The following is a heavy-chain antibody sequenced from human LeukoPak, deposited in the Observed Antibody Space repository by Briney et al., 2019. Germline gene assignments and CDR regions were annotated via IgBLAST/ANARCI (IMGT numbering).Heavy chain of an antibody. CDR3: ARPDTD. CDR1: GGSITSTTYF. CDR2: IYYSGTT. Sequence: SETLSLTCTVSGGSITSTTYFWGWIRQPPGKGLECIGIIYYSGTTYYNPSLKNRVTISVDTPKNQLSLKLTSVTAADTAIYYCARPDTDWGQGTLVTVSS. J-gene: IGHJ4*02. D-gene: IGHD3-22*01. V-gene: IGHV4-39*01.